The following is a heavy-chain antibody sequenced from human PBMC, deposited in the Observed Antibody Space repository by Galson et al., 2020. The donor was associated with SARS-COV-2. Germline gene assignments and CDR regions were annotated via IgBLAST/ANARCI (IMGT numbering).Heavy chain of an antibody. CDR1: GYTFTGYY. CDR2: INPHSGGT. J-gene: IGHJ4*02. Sequence: ASVTVSCKASGYTFTGYYLHWVRQPHGQGLDWMGCINPHSGGTNYAQKFRGRVTRTRDTSISTAYMALSRLRCYDTAVYYCAREGVWFGERGWFVAWGEGTMVTVSS. CDR3: AREGVWFGERGWFVA. V-gene: IGHV1-2*02. D-gene: IGHD3-10*01.